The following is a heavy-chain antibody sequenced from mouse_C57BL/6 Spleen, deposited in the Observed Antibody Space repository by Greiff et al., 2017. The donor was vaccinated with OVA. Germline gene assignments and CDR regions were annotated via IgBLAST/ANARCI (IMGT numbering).Heavy chain of an antibody. CDR2: IYPGDGDT. CDR1: GYAFSSSW. V-gene: IGHV1-82*01. CDR3: ARSKLTGTGAMDY. Sequence: QVQLKESGPELVKPGASVKISCKASGYAFSSSWMNWVKQRPGKGLEWIGRIYPGDGDTNYNGKFKGKATLTADKSPSTAYMQLSSLTSEDSAVYFCARSKLTGTGAMDYWGQGTSVTVSS. J-gene: IGHJ4*01. D-gene: IGHD4-1*01.